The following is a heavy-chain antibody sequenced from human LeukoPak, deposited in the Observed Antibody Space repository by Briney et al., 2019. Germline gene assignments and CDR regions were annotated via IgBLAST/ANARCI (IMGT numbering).Heavy chain of an antibody. D-gene: IGHD3-3*01. CDR1: GFTSGSYW. V-gene: IGHV3-74*01. J-gene: IGHJ6*03. Sequence: GGSLRLFCAASGFTSGSYWMQWARQSPGKGPEWVSRIDDDGTDTHYALSVEGRFTLSRDNAKTTLYPKMNSQRGEHTAVYYCARGMLSSAGYHWYYYMDVWGKGAMVTVSS. CDR2: IDDDGTDT. CDR3: ARGMLSSAGYHWYYYMDV.